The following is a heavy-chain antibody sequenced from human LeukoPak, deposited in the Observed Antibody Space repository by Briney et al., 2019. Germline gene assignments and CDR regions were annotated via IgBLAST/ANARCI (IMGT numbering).Heavy chain of an antibody. J-gene: IGHJ4*02. CDR2: IYYSGST. CDR1: GGSISSYY. D-gene: IGHD5-18*01. V-gene: IGHV4-59*01. CDR3: ARESRGYSYGSYFDY. Sequence: SETLSLTCTVSGGSISSYYWSWIRQPPGKGLEWIGYIYYSGSTNYNPSLKSRVTISVDTSKNQFSLKLSSVTAADTAVYYCARESRGYSYGSYFDYWGQGTLVTVSS.